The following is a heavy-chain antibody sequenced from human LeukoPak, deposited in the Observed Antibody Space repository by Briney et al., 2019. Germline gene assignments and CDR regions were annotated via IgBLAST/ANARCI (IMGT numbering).Heavy chain of an antibody. Sequence: PSETLSLTCAVYGGSFSGYYWSWIRQPPGKGLEWIGEINHSGSTNYNPSLKSRVTISVDTSKNQFSLKLSSVTAADTAVYYCARARGPIAARPTYFDYWGQGTLVTASS. V-gene: IGHV4-34*01. CDR1: GGSFSGYY. CDR2: INHSGST. CDR3: ARARGPIAARPTYFDY. D-gene: IGHD6-6*01. J-gene: IGHJ4*02.